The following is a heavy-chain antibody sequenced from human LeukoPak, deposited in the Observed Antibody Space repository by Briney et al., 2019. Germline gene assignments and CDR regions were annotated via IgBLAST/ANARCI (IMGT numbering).Heavy chain of an antibody. V-gene: IGHV3-30*18. J-gene: IGHJ6*02. CDR3: AKHLGGYSGYDYPYYYYYGMDV. D-gene: IGHD5-12*01. CDR1: GFTFSSYG. Sequence: GRSLRLSCAASGFTFSSYGMHWVRQAPGKGLEWVAVISYDGSNKYYADSVKGRFTISRDNSKNTLYLQMNSLRAEDTAVYYCAKHLGGYSGYDYPYYYYYGMDVWGQGTTVTVSS. CDR2: ISYDGSNK.